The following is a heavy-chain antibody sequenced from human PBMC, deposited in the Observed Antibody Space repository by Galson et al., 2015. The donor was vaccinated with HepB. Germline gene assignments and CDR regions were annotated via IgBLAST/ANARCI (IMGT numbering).Heavy chain of an antibody. J-gene: IGHJ3*02. Sequence: SVKVSCKASGYTFTSYGISWVRQAPGQGLEWMGWISAYNGNTNNAQKFQGRVTMTTDTSTNTAYMELRSLRSDDTAVYYCARAGLGVVRDAFDIWGQGTMAPVVS. CDR3: ARAGLGVVRDAFDI. CDR1: GYTFTSYG. V-gene: IGHV1-18*04. D-gene: IGHD2-8*01. CDR2: ISAYNGNT.